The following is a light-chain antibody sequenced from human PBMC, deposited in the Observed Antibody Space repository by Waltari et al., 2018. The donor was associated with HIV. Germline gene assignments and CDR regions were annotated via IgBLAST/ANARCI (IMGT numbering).Light chain of an antibody. J-gene: IGLJ3*02. CDR3: ATWDSSLSAVV. Sequence: QSVLTQPPSVSAAPGQKVTISCSGSRSNIGNNFVSWYPQLPGPAPKRRIDETYRRPSGIPDRVSGSKSGTSATLGITGLQTGDEADYYCATWDSSLSAVVFGGGTKLSVL. CDR1: RSNIGNNF. CDR2: ETY. V-gene: IGLV1-51*02.